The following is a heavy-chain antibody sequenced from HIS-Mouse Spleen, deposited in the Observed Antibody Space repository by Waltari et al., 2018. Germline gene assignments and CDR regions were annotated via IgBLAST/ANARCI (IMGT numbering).Heavy chain of an antibody. CDR1: GGPISSSSSY. V-gene: IGHV4-39*07. J-gene: IGHJ2*01. CDR2: IYYSGST. Sequence: QLQLQESGPGLVKPSETLSLTCTVSGGPISSSSSYCGRIRPPPGKGLEWIGSIYYSGSTYYNPSLKSRVTISVDTSKNQFSLKLSSVTAADTAVYYCAREIPYSSSWYDWYFDLWGRGTLVTVSS. CDR3: AREIPYSSSWYDWYFDL. D-gene: IGHD6-13*01.